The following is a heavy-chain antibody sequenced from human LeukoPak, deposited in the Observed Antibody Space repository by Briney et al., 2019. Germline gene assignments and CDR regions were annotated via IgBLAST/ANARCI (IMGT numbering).Heavy chain of an antibody. J-gene: IGHJ4*02. V-gene: IGHV3-23*01. CDR3: AKWGDYDVLTGYYVSDF. D-gene: IGHD3-9*01. CDR1: GFIFSNYA. Sequence: PGASLRLSCAASGFIFSNYAMYWVRQAPGKGLDWVSAISGRSDNTYYADSVKGRFTLSRDSSKNTPYLQMNSLRADDTAVYYCAKWGDYDVLTGYYVSDFWGQGTLVTVSS. CDR2: ISGRSDNT.